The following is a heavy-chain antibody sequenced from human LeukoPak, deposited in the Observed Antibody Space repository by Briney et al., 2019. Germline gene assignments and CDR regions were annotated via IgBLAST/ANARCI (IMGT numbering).Heavy chain of an antibody. CDR1: GGSTSSGDYY. Sequence: PSQALSLTCTVSGGSTSSGDYYWSWIRQPPGKGLEWIGYIYYSGSTYYNPSLKSRVTISVDTSKNQFSLKLSSVTAADTAVYYCARDLEGYSGYDMVYYYGMDVWGKGTTVTVSS. CDR2: IYYSGST. D-gene: IGHD5-12*01. V-gene: IGHV4-30-4*01. CDR3: ARDLEGYSGYDMVYYYGMDV. J-gene: IGHJ6*04.